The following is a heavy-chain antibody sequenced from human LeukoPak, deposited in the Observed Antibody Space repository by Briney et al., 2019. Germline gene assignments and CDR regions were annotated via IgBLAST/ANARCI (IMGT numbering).Heavy chain of an antibody. CDR2: INHSGST. CDR3: ARVWRAGRNFDN. J-gene: IGHJ4*02. CDR1: GGSFSGYY. Sequence: SETLSLTCAVYGGSFSGYYWSWIRQPPGKGLEWIGEINHSGSTNYNPSLKSRVTISVDTSKNQFSLKLSSVTAADTAVYYCARVWRAGRNFDNWGQGTLVTVSS. D-gene: IGHD6-19*01. V-gene: IGHV4-34*01.